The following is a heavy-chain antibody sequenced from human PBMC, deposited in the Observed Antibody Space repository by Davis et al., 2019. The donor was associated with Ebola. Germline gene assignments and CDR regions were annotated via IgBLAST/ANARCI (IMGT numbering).Heavy chain of an antibody. D-gene: IGHD2-2*01. V-gene: IGHV1-2*02. J-gene: IGHJ6*03. CDR1: GYTFTSYD. Sequence: ASVKVSCKASGYTFTSYDINWVRQATGRGLEWMGWINPNSGGTNYAQKFQGRVTMTRDTSISTAYMELSRLRSEDTAVYYCASLVVPAFVGYYYMDVWGQGTTVTVSS. CDR3: ASLVVPAFVGYYYMDV. CDR2: INPNSGGT.